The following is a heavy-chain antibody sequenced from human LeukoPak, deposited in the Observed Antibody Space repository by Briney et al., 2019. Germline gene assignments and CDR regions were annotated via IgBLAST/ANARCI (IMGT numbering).Heavy chain of an antibody. CDR3: ATSRELRYFDWLPLPFDY. J-gene: IGHJ4*02. Sequence: GGSLRLSCAASGFTFSSYAMSWVRQAPGKGLEWVSAISGSGGSTYYADSVKGRFTISRVNSKNTLYLQMNSLRAEDTAVYYCATSRELRYFDWLPLPFDYWGQGTLVTVSS. V-gene: IGHV3-23*01. D-gene: IGHD3-9*01. CDR1: GFTFSSYA. CDR2: ISGSGGST.